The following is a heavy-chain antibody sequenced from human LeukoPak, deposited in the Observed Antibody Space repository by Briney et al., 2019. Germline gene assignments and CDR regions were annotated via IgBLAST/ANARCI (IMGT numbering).Heavy chain of an antibody. J-gene: IGHJ4*02. CDR3: ALLWFGELSPFDY. Sequence: GASVKVSCKASGYTFTGYYMHWVRQAPGQGLEWLGWINPNSGSTKYTQNFQGRVTMTRDTSISTAYMELSRLTSDDTAVYYCALLWFGELSPFDYWGQGTLVTVSS. CDR1: GYTFTGYY. V-gene: IGHV1-2*02. D-gene: IGHD3-10*01. CDR2: INPNSGST.